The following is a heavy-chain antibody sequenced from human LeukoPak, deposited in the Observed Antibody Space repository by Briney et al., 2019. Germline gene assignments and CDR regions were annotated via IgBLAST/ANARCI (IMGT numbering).Heavy chain of an antibody. CDR1: GLTVSGNY. V-gene: IGHV3-53*01. Sequence: PGGSLRLSCAVSGLTVSGNYMSWIRQAPGKGLEWVSLIYSDDTTLYADSVKGRFTISRDISKNTLYLQMSSLRAEDTADYYCARRAGGYSHPYDYWGQGVLVTVSS. CDR2: IYSDDTT. D-gene: IGHD4-23*01. J-gene: IGHJ4*02. CDR3: ARRAGGYSHPYDY.